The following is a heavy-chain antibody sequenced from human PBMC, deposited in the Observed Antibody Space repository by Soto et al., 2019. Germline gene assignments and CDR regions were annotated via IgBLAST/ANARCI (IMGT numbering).Heavy chain of an antibody. D-gene: IGHD5-18*01. V-gene: IGHV3-30*18. CDR1: GFTFRSYG. CDR3: AKDREDTAMIFDS. J-gene: IGHJ4*02. CDR2: ITHDGNTQ. Sequence: QVQLVESGGGVVQPGRSLRLSCAASGFTFRSYGMQWVRQVPGKGLEWVAVITHDGNTQYYADSVKGRFTISRDNSKNTLYLQMNSLRAEDTAAYSCAKDREDTAMIFDSWGQGTLVTVSS.